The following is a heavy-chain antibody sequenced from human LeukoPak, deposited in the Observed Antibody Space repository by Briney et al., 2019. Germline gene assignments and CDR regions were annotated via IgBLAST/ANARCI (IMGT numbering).Heavy chain of an antibody. Sequence: GGSLRLSCAASGFTFSSYPMHWVRQAPGKGLEWVAVVSDDGNKKFDADFVKGRFTISRDNSKNTLYLQMNSLRGEDTAVYYCARGQLLLEGYFYYMDVWGEGTTVTVSS. CDR3: ARGQLLLEGYFYYMDV. D-gene: IGHD2-2*01. CDR1: GFTFSSYP. CDR2: VSDDGNKK. V-gene: IGHV3-30-3*01. J-gene: IGHJ6*03.